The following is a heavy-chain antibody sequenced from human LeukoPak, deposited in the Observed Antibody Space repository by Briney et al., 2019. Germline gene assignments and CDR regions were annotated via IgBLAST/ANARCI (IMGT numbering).Heavy chain of an antibody. CDR1: GLTFSSYS. CDR2: ISSSSSTI. Sequence: PGGSLRLSCAASGLTFSSYSMNWVRQAPGKGLEWVSYISSSSSTIYYADSVKGRFTISRDNAKNSLYLQMNSLRAEDTAVYYCARVSYCTNGVCYTDEIWFDPWGQGTLVTVSS. V-gene: IGHV3-48*01. CDR3: ARVSYCTNGVCYTDEIWFDP. J-gene: IGHJ5*02. D-gene: IGHD2-8*01.